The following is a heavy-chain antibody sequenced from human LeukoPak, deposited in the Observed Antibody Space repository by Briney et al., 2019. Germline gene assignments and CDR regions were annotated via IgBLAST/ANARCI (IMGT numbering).Heavy chain of an antibody. V-gene: IGHV1-2*06. J-gene: IGHJ4*02. D-gene: IGHD3-10*01. CDR1: GYTFTGYY. Sequence: GASVKVFCKASGYTFTGYYMHWVRQAPGQGLEWMGRINPNSGGTNYAQKFQGRVTMTRDTPISTAYMELSRLRSDDTAVYYCARVGSGSWPKHFDYWGQGTLVTVSS. CDR2: INPNSGGT. CDR3: ARVGSGSWPKHFDY.